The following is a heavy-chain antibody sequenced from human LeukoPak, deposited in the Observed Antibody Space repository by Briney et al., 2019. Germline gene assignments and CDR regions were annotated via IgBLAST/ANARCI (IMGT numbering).Heavy chain of an antibody. CDR3: ARPSHYSGSYYVGD. V-gene: IGHV3-11*01. J-gene: IGHJ4*02. CDR1: GFTFSDYY. D-gene: IGHD1-26*01. Sequence: GGSLRLSCAASGFTFSDYYMSWIRQAPGKGLEWVSYISSSGSTIYYADSVKGRFTIPRDNAKNSLYLQMNSLRAEDTAVYYCARPSHYSGSYYVGDWGQGTLVTVSS. CDR2: ISSSGSTI.